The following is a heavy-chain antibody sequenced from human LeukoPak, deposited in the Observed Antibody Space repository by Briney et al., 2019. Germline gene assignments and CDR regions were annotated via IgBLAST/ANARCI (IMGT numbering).Heavy chain of an antibody. CDR1: GFTFSSYS. CDR3: ARGFPSRRNYDSSGYYSYYFDY. Sequence: GGSLRLSCAASGFTFSSYSMNWVRQAPGKGLEWVSYISNSSSPIYYADSVKGRFTISRDNAKNSLYLQMNSLRAEDTAVYYCARGFPSRRNYDSSGYYSYYFDYWGQGTLVTVSS. V-gene: IGHV3-48*01. J-gene: IGHJ4*02. CDR2: ISNSSSPI. D-gene: IGHD3-22*01.